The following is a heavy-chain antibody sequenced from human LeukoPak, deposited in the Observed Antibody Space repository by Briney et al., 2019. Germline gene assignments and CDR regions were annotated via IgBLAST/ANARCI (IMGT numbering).Heavy chain of an antibody. V-gene: IGHV1-18*04. CDR1: GYTFTGYY. CDR3: ARGMWRDGYNFDY. D-gene: IGHD5-24*01. J-gene: IGHJ4*02. CDR2: ISAYNGNT. Sequence: ASVKVSCKASGYTFTGYYMHWVRQAPGQGLEWMGWISAYNGNTNYARKLQGRVTMTTDTSTSTAYMELRSLRSDDTAVYYCARGMWRDGYNFDYWGQGTLVTVSS.